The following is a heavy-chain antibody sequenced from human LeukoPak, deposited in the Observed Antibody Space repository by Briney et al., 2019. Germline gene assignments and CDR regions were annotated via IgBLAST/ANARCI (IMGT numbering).Heavy chain of an antibody. CDR1: GFTFSNYG. Sequence: GGSLRLSCAASGFTFSNYGMSWVRQAPGKGLEWVSSISSSSSYIYYADSVKGRFTISRDNAKNSLYLQMNSLRAEDTAVYYCARELRALLAPSSNAFDIWGQGTMVTVSS. CDR2: ISSSSSYI. J-gene: IGHJ3*02. CDR3: ARELRALLAPSSNAFDI. V-gene: IGHV3-21*01. D-gene: IGHD6-6*01.